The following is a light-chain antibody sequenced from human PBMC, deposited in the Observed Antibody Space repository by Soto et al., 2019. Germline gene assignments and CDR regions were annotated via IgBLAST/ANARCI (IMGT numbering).Light chain of an antibody. V-gene: IGKV1-6*01. CDR3: LQDYNSPKT. Sequence: AIQMTQSPSSLSASVGDRVTVTCRASQGIINDLAWFQQKPGKAPKLLIYAASHLQSGVPSRLSGSGSGTDFTLTISNLQPEDSATYYCLQDYNSPKTFGPGTKVEIK. CDR1: QGIIND. J-gene: IGKJ1*01. CDR2: AAS.